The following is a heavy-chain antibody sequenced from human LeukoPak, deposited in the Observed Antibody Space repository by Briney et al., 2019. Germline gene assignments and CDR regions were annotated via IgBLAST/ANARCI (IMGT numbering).Heavy chain of an antibody. CDR2: ISAYNGNT. D-gene: IGHD3-22*01. J-gene: IGHJ3*02. Sequence: GASVKVSCKASGYTFTSYGISWVRQAPGQGLEWMGWISAYNGNTNYAQKLQGRVTMTTDTSTSTAYMELSSLRSEDTAVYYCARTYDSSAPGHDAFDIWGQGTMVTVSS. V-gene: IGHV1-18*01. CDR3: ARTYDSSAPGHDAFDI. CDR1: GYTFTSYG.